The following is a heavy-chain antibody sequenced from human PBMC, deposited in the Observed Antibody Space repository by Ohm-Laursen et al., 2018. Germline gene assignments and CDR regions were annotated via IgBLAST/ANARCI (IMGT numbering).Heavy chain of an antibody. D-gene: IGHD5-24*01. Sequence: PSDTLSLTWPVYGGSFSGYYWSWIRQPPGKGLEWIGEINHSGSTNYNPSLKSRVTISVDTSKNQFSLKLSSVTAADTAVYYCARRPIIEMATILVDYWGQGTLVTVSS. CDR2: INHSGST. J-gene: IGHJ4*02. V-gene: IGHV4-34*01. CDR1: GGSFSGYY. CDR3: ARRPIIEMATILVDY.